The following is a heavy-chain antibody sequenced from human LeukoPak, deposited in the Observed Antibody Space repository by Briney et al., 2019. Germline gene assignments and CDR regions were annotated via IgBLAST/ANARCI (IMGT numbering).Heavy chain of an antibody. CDR1: GYTFTGYY. Sequence: GASVKVSCKASGYTFTGYYMHWVRQAPGQGLEWMGWINPNSGGTNYAQKFQGWVTMTRDTSISTAYMELSRLRSDDTAVYYCARAGRVEDYGLLSCINWGQGTLVTASS. D-gene: IGHD2-2*01. J-gene: IGHJ4*02. CDR2: INPNSGGT. CDR3: ARAGRVEDYGLLSCIN. V-gene: IGHV1-2*04.